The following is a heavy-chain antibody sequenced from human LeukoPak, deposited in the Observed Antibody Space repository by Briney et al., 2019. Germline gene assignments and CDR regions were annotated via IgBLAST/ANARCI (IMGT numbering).Heavy chain of an antibody. CDR1: GFTFSSYS. J-gene: IGHJ4*02. D-gene: IGHD3/OR15-3a*01. Sequence: GSLRLSCAASGFTFSSYSMNWVRQAPGKGLEWVSYISSRSSTIYYADSVKGRFTISRDNAKNSLYLQMNSLRAEDTAVYYCARGPGTSFDYWGQGTLVTVSS. V-gene: IGHV3-48*01. CDR3: ARGPGTSFDY. CDR2: ISSRSSTI.